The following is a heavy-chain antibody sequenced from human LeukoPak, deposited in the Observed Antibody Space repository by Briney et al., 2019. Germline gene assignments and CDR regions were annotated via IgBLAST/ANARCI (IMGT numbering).Heavy chain of an antibody. CDR3: ASDSSSWGLFDH. Sequence: GGSLRLSCAASGLTFSDYYMSWIRQAPGKGLEWVSYISSASRTIYYTDSVKGRFTISRDDAKNSLYLQMDSLRVDDTAMYYCASDSSSWGLFDHWGQGALVTVSS. J-gene: IGHJ4*02. D-gene: IGHD2-2*01. CDR2: ISSASRTI. V-gene: IGHV3-11*01. CDR1: GLTFSDYY.